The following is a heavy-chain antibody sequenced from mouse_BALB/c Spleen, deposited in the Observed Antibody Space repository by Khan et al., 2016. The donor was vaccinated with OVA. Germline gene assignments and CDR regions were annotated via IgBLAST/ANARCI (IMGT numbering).Heavy chain of an antibody. CDR3: ARFSHGNFYYYVMDY. CDR2: IWGDGST. D-gene: IGHD2-1*01. J-gene: IGHJ4*01. V-gene: IGHV2-3*01. CDR1: GFSITSHG. Sequence: QVQLKQSGPGLVAPSQSLSITCTVSGFSITSHGVSWVRQPPGKGLEWLGVIWGDGSTNYHSALLSRLSISKDNFQSQVFLQLNSMQTYDTATYYGARFSHGNFYYYVMDYWGQGTPVTVSS.